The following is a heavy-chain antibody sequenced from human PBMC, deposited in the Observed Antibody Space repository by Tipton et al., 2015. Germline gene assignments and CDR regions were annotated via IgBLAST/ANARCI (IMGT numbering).Heavy chain of an antibody. V-gene: IGHV3-13*01. J-gene: IGHJ4*02. CDR3: ARGLRAPHISMLRGPYDD. Sequence: SLRLSCAAYGFTFSNYDMHWVRQGTGKGLEWVSGVGTAGDTHYPGSVKGRFTISRENAKSSLYLQMNSLRAGDTAVYYCARGLRAPHISMLRGPYDDWGQGTLVTVSS. D-gene: IGHD3-10*01. CDR1: GFTFSNYD. CDR2: VGTAGDT.